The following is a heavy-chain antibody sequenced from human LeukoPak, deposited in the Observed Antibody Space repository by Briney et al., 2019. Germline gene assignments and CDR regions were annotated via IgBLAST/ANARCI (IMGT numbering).Heavy chain of an antibody. Sequence: GGSLRLSCAASGFTFSSYGMHWVRQAPGKGLEWVAVISYDGSNKYYADSVKGRFTISRDNSKNTLYLQMNSLRAEDTAVYYCAREGPGTTFDYWGQGTLVTVPS. CDR1: GFTFSSYG. CDR2: ISYDGSNK. D-gene: IGHD1-1*01. CDR3: AREGPGTTFDY. J-gene: IGHJ4*02. V-gene: IGHV3-30*03.